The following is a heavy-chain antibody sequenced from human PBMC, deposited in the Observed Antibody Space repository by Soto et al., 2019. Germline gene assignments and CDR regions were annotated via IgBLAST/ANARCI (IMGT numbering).Heavy chain of an antibody. D-gene: IGHD3-3*01. J-gene: IGHJ4*02. CDR1: GYNFPGYW. Sequence: GESPNISCKCSGYNFPGYWIAWVRHMPGKGLELMGIIYPSDSDTRYRPSFQGQVTISADKSISSAYLQWSSLRASDTAMYYCARGGVSTRTFDYWGQGTPVTVSS. V-gene: IGHV5-51*01. CDR2: IYPSDSDT. CDR3: ARGGVSTRTFDY.